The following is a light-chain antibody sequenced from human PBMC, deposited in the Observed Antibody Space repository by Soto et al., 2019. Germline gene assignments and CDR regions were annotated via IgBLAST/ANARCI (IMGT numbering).Light chain of an antibody. J-gene: IGKJ1*01. V-gene: IGKV1-39*01. Sequence: DIPVTQSPSSLSASVGDRVTITCRASQNIGIYLNWYQQQPGKAPKLLIYAASSLQSGVPSRFSGSGSGTDFTLTNIRLQPEDFATYYCQQSYSTPQTFGHGTKVDI. CDR3: QQSYSTPQT. CDR2: AAS. CDR1: QNIGIY.